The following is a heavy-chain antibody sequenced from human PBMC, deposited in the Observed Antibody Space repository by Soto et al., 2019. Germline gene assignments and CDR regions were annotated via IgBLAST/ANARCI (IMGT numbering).Heavy chain of an antibody. CDR3: SRVFGGHGQQLRFDP. J-gene: IGHJ5*02. D-gene: IGHD1-1*01. Sequence: QVPLVQSGAEVKKPGSSVKVSCKASGGTFSSYAISWVRQAPGQGLEWMGGIIPIFGTANYAQKFQGRVTITADESTSTAYMELCSLRSEDTAVYYCSRVFGGHGQQLRFDPCGQGTLFTVAS. CDR2: IIPIFGTA. CDR1: GGTFSSYA. V-gene: IGHV1-69*01.